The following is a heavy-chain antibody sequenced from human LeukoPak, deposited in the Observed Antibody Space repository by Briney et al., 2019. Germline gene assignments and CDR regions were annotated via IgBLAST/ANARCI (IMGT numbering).Heavy chain of an antibody. Sequence: GGSLRLSCAASGFTFSSYSMNWVRQAPGKGLEWVSSISSSSSYIYYADSVKGRFTISRDNAKNSLYLQMNSLRAEDTAVYYCARDRVTGTTYIWFDPWGQGTLVTVSS. CDR2: ISSSSSYI. CDR3: ARDRVTGTTYIWFDP. D-gene: IGHD1-7*01. V-gene: IGHV3-21*01. CDR1: GFTFSSYS. J-gene: IGHJ5*02.